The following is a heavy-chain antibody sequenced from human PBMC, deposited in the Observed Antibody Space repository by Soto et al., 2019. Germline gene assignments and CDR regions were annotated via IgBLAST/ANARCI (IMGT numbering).Heavy chain of an antibody. J-gene: IGHJ6*02. V-gene: IGHV3-21*01. CDR3: AREDGSGSYPPSGMDV. CDR1: GLTFSSYS. Sequence: PGGSLRLSCAVSGLTFSSYSMNWVRQAPGKGLEWVSSISSSSSYIYYADSVKGRFTISRDNAKNSLYLQMNSLRAEDTAVYYCAREDGSGSYPPSGMDVWGQGTTVTVSS. CDR2: ISSSSSYI. D-gene: IGHD3-10*01.